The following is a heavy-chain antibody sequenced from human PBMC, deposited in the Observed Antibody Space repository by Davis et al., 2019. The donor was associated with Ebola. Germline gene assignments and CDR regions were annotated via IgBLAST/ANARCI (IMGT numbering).Heavy chain of an antibody. CDR1: GGSISSSNW. Sequence: MPSETLSLTCAVSGGSISSSNWWSWVRQPPGQGLEWIGEIYHSGSTNYNPSLKSRVTISVDKSKNQFSLKLSSVTAADTAVYYCARQRAYYYDSSGYYRDGHFDYWGQGTLVTVSS. J-gene: IGHJ4*02. D-gene: IGHD3-22*01. CDR2: IYHSGST. V-gene: IGHV4-4*02. CDR3: ARQRAYYYDSSGYYRDGHFDY.